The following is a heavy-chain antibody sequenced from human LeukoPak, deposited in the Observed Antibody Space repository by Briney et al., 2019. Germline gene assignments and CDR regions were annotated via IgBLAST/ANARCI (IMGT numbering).Heavy chain of an antibody. CDR2: ISLTGAAT. D-gene: IGHD3-10*01. Sequence: GGSLRLSCAASGFTFNREDMTWVRQAPGKGLEWVSLISLTGAATYYADSVKGRFTISRDDSKNTLYLQMNSLRAEDTAVYYCAKMLRGAFDYWGQGTLVTVSS. V-gene: IGHV3-23*01. J-gene: IGHJ4*02. CDR3: AKMLRGAFDY. CDR1: GFTFNRED.